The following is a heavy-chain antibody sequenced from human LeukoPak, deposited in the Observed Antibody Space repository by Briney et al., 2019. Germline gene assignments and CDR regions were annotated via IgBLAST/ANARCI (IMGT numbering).Heavy chain of an antibody. CDR2: IHPDGGVK. V-gene: IGHV3-7*01. CDR3: ASTFPYCSGGTCAL. J-gene: IGHJ4*02. D-gene: IGHD2-15*01. Sequence: GGSLRLSCAASGLTFGSYWMSWVRQAPGKGLEWVANIHPDGGVKNYVDPVKGRFTISRDNAANSLYLQVHSLRAEDTAVYYCASTFPYCSGGTCALGGQGTLVTVSS. CDR1: GLTFGSYW.